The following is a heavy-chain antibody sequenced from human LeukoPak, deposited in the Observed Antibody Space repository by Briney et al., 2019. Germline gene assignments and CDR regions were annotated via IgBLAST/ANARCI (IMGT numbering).Heavy chain of an antibody. D-gene: IGHD2-15*01. V-gene: IGHV4-59*11. CDR2: IYYSGST. CDR1: GGSISSHY. CDR3: ARAGRGYCSGGSCFHNWFDP. Sequence: MASETLSLTCTVSGGSISSHYWSWIRQPPGKGLEWIGYIYYSGSTNYNPSLKSRVTISVDTSKNQFSLKLSSVTAADTAVYYCARAGRGYCSGGSCFHNWFDPWGQGTLVTVSS. J-gene: IGHJ5*02.